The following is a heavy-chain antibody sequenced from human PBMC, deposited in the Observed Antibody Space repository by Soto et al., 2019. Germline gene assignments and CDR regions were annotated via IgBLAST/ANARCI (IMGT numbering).Heavy chain of an antibody. CDR3: ARGLAYDILTGYYGPYFDY. CDR2: INHSGST. Sequence: SETLSLTCAVYGGSFSGYYWSWIRQPPGKGLEWIGEINHSGSTNYNPSLKSRVTISVDTSKNQFSLKLSSVTAADTAVYYCARGLAYDILTGYYGPYFDYWGQGTLVTVS. V-gene: IGHV4-34*01. D-gene: IGHD3-9*01. J-gene: IGHJ4*02. CDR1: GGSFSGYY.